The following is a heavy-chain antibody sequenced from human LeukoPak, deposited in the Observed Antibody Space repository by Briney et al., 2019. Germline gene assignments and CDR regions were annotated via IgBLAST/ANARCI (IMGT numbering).Heavy chain of an antibody. D-gene: IGHD6-6*01. CDR2: INPNSGGT. Sequence: REASVKVSCKASGYTFTGYYMRWGRQAPGEGLEWMGWINPNSGGTNYAQKFQGRVTMTRDTSISTAYMELSRLRSDDTAVYYCARDSNSSNYYYYGMDVWGQGTTVTVSS. J-gene: IGHJ6*02. CDR3: ARDSNSSNYYYYGMDV. V-gene: IGHV1-2*02. CDR1: GYTFTGYY.